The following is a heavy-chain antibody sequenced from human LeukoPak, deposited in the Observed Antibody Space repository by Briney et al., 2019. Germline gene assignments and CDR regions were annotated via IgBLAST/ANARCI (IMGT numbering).Heavy chain of an antibody. CDR3: ARDKGYYGSGSYGRWFDP. Sequence: SETLSLTCTVSGGSISSYYWSWIRQPPGKGLEWIGYIYYSGSTNYNPSLKSRVTISVDTSKNQFSLKLSSVTAAGTAVYYCARDKGYYGSGSYGRWFDPWGQGTLVTVSS. V-gene: IGHV4-59*01. D-gene: IGHD3-10*01. CDR1: GGSISSYY. CDR2: IYYSGST. J-gene: IGHJ5*02.